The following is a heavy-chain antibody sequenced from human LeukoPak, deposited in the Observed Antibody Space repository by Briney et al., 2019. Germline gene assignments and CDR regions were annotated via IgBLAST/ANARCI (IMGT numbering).Heavy chain of an antibody. CDR1: GFTFSSYA. CDR2: ISGSGGST. J-gene: IGHJ4*02. D-gene: IGHD3-22*01. Sequence: GGSLRLSCAASGFTFSSYAMSWVRQAPGKGLEWVSAISGSGGSTYYADSVKGRFTISRDNSKNTLYLQMNSLRAEDTAVYYCAKYYDSSGYYRSGFDYWGQGTLVTVSS. V-gene: IGHV3-23*01. CDR3: AKYYDSSGYYRSGFDY.